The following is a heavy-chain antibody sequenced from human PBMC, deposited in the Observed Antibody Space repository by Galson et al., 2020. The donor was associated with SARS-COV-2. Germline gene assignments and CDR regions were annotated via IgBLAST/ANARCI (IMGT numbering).Heavy chain of an antibody. CDR3: AREEYYYETTGAPSNAFDI. D-gene: IGHD3-22*01. V-gene: IGHV4-59*01. J-gene: IGHJ3*02. CDR2: IYYTGTT. CDR1: GGSIRSYY. Sequence: SETLSLTCTVSGGSIRSYYWSWIRQSPGKGLEWIGYIYYTGTTKYNPSLESRVTISVDTSKDQFSLKLKSVTAADTAVYYCAREEYYYETTGAPSNAFDIWGQGTMVTVSS.